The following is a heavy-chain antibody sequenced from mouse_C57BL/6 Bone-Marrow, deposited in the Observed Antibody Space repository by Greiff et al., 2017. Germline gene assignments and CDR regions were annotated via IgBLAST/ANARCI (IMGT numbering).Heavy chain of an antibody. CDR2: IDPENGDT. D-gene: IGHD2-4*01. J-gene: IGHJ2*01. CDR1: GFNIKDDY. CDR3: SLFYYDYEGYFDY. Sequence: EVQLQQSGAELVRPGASVKLSCTASGFNIKDDYMHWVKQRPEQGLEWIGWIDPENGDTEYAPKFQGKATITADTSSNPAYLQLSSLTSGDTDVDYCSLFYYDYEGYFDYWGQGTTLTVSS. V-gene: IGHV14-4*01.